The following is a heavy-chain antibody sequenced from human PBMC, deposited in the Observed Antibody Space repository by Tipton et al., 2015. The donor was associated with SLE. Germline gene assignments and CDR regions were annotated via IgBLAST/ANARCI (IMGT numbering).Heavy chain of an antibody. CDR1: GGSISSSSYY. J-gene: IGHJ4*02. CDR2: IYYSGST. Sequence: TLSLTCTVSGGSISSSSYYWGWIRQPPGKGLEWIGSIYYSGSTYYNPSLKSRVTISVDTSKNQSSLKLSSVTAADTAVYYCARDNGDYYFDYWGQGTLVTVSS. D-gene: IGHD4-17*01. V-gene: IGHV4-39*07. CDR3: ARDNGDYYFDY.